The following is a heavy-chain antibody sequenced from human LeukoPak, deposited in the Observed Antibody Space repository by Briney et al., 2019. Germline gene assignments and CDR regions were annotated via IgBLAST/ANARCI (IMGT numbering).Heavy chain of an antibody. CDR1: GFTFSSYA. D-gene: IGHD3-16*01. Sequence: GGSLRLSCAASGFTFSSYAMHWVRQAPGKGLEWVAVISYDGSNKYYADSVKGRFTISRDNSKNTLYLQMNSLRAEDTAVYYCARESDYSLIDYWGQGTLVTVSS. CDR3: ARESDYSLIDY. J-gene: IGHJ4*02. V-gene: IGHV3-30-3*01. CDR2: ISYDGSNK.